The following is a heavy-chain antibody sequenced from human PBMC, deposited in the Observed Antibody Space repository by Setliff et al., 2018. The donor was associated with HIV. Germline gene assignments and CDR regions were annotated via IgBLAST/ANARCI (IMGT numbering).Heavy chain of an antibody. J-gene: IGHJ6*03. CDR2: IIPIFGTA. CDR1: GGTFSSYA. CDR3: ARNPQPTGTPDYYYYYYRDV. Sequence: VKVSCKASGGTFSSYAISWVRQAPGQGLEWMGRIIPIFGTANYAQKFQGRVTITADKSTSTAYMELSSLRSEDTAVYYCARNPQPTGTPDYYYYYYRDVWGKGTTVTVSS. V-gene: IGHV1-69*06. D-gene: IGHD1-1*01.